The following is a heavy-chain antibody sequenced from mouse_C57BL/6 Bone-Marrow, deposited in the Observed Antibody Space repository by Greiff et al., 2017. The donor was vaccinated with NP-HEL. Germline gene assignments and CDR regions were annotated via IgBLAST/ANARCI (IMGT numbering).Heavy chain of an antibody. CDR3: ARIAPSNWDWYFDV. CDR1: GFSLSTFGMG. J-gene: IGHJ1*03. CDR2: IWWDDDK. V-gene: IGHV8-8*01. Sequence: QVTLKVSGPGILQPSQTLSLTCSFSGFSLSTFGMGVGWIRQPSGKGLEWLAHIWWDDDKYYNPALKSRLTISKDTSKNQEFLKSANVYTADTATYYCARIAPSNWDWYFDVWGTGTTVTVSS. D-gene: IGHD4-1*01.